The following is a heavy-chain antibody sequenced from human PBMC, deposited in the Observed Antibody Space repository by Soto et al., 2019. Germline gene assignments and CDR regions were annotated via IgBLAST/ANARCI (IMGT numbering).Heavy chain of an antibody. J-gene: IGHJ4*02. Sequence: SETLSLTCAVYGGSFSGYYWSWIRQPPGKGLEWIGEINHSGSTNYNPSLKSRVTISVDTSKNQFSLKLSSVTAADTAVYYCARASSEDIVVVPAAIFHYCGQGTLVTVSS. V-gene: IGHV4-34*01. CDR1: GGSFSGYY. CDR3: ARASSEDIVVVPAAIFHY. D-gene: IGHD2-2*01. CDR2: INHSGST.